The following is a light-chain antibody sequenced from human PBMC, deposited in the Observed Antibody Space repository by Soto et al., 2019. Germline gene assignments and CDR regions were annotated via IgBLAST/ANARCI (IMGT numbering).Light chain of an antibody. CDR2: ATS. CDR3: QQSYFTPRLS. Sequence: DIQMTQSPSSLSASVGDRVTITCRASQNINFYLNWYQHKPGKAPELLIYATSNLQSGVPSRFSGSGSGTDFTLTIANLQPGDFATYYCQQSYFTPRLSFGPGTKVDIK. CDR1: QNINFY. V-gene: IGKV1-39*01. J-gene: IGKJ3*01.